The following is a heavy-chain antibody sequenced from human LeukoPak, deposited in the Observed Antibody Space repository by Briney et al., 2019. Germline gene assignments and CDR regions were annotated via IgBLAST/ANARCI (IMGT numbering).Heavy chain of an antibody. Sequence: PSETLSLTCTVSGGSISSYYWGWIRQPPGKGLEWIGSLYYSGNTNYNPSLKSRVTISLDTSKNQFSLKLSSVTAADTAVYYCARGSSPFDYWGQGTLVTVSS. CDR1: GGSISSYY. CDR2: LYYSGNT. CDR3: ARGSSPFDY. J-gene: IGHJ4*02. V-gene: IGHV4-59*08.